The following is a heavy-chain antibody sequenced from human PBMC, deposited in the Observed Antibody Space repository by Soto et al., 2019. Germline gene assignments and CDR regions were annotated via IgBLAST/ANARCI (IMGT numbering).Heavy chain of an antibody. V-gene: IGHV1-8*01. CDR1: GYTFTSYD. D-gene: IGHD3-3*01. J-gene: IGHJ3*02. Sequence: ASVKVSCKASGYTFTSYDINWVRQATGKGLKRMGWMNPNSGNTGYAQKFQGRVTMTKNTSTRTAYMEMSSLRSEDTAVYYYATGHYYFWSGYRHAFDIWGQGTMVTVSS. CDR3: ATGHYYFWSGYRHAFDI. CDR2: MNPNSGNT.